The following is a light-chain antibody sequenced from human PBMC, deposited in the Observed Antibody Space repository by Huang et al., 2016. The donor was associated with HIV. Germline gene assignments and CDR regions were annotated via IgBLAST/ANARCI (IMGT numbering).Light chain of an antibody. CDR3: QQSYNTPLLT. CDR1: QSISSY. J-gene: IGKJ4*01. V-gene: IGKV1-39*01. CDR2: AAS. Sequence: DIQMTQPPSSLSASVGDRVTITCRASQSISSYLNWYQQKPGKAPKLLIYAASSLQSGVPSRFSGSGSGTDFTLTISSLQPEDFATYYCQQSYNTPLLTFGGGTKVEIK.